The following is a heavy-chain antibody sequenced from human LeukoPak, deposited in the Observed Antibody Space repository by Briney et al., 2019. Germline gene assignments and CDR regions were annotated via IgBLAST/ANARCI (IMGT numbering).Heavy chain of an antibody. J-gene: IGHJ3*02. CDR1: GYTFTGYH. D-gene: IGHD6-13*01. CDR2: INPNSGGT. V-gene: IGHV1-2*02. Sequence: GASVKVSCKASGYTFTGYHIHWVRQAPGQGPEWMAWINPNSGGTNYAQKFQGRVAMTRDTSISTAYMEMSRLTSDDTAVYYCARGAAEYDAFDIWGQGTMVTVSS. CDR3: ARGAAEYDAFDI.